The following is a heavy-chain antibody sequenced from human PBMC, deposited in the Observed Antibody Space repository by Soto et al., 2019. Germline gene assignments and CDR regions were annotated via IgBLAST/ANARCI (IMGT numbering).Heavy chain of an antibody. Sequence: EVQLVESGGVVVQPGGSLRLSCAASGFTFDDYTMHWVRQAPGKGLEWVSLISWDGGSTYYADSVKGRFTISRDNSKKSLYLQMNSLRTEDTALYYCAKDQLTISLPTLHYGMDVWGQGTTVTVSS. V-gene: IGHV3-43*01. D-gene: IGHD4-4*01. CDR2: ISWDGGST. CDR1: GFTFDDYT. CDR3: AKDQLTISLPTLHYGMDV. J-gene: IGHJ6*02.